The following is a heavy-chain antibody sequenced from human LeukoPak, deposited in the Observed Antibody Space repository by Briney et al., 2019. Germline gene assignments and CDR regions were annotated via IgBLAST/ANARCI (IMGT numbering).Heavy chain of an antibody. CDR1: GFTFSSYA. D-gene: IGHD3-22*01. Sequence: GGSLRLSCAASGFTFSSYAMSWVRQAPGKGLEWVSAISGGGGSTYYADSVKGRFTISRDNSKNTLYLQMNSLRAEDTAVYYCAKPLVGFYDSSGYFDYWGQGTLVTVSS. CDR3: AKPLVGFYDSSGYFDY. CDR2: ISGGGGST. V-gene: IGHV3-23*01. J-gene: IGHJ4*02.